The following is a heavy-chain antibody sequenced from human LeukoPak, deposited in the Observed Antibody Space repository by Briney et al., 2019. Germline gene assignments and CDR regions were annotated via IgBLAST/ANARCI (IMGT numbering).Heavy chain of an antibody. D-gene: IGHD2-2*01. CDR1: GFTFSSYS. CDR2: ISSSSSYI. V-gene: IGHV3-21*01. CDR3: AKVSVVPAATGDY. Sequence: GGSLRLSCAASGFTFSSYSMNWVRQAPGKGLEWVSSISSSSSYIYYADSVKGRFTISRDNSKNTLYLQMNSLRAEDTAVYYCAKVSVVPAATGDYWGQGTLVTVSS. J-gene: IGHJ4*02.